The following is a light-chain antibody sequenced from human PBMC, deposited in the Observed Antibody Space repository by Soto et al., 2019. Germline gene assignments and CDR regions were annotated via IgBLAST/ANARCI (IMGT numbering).Light chain of an antibody. V-gene: IGKV1-5*03. J-gene: IGKJ1*01. CDR3: QQYNSYPGT. CDR1: QSISSW. Sequence: DIPMTQYPSTLSAAVGDRVTLTCRASQSISSWLAWYQQKPGKAPKLLIYKASSLESGVPSRFSGSGSGTEFTLTISSLQPDDFATYYCQQYNSYPGTFGQGTKVDIK. CDR2: KAS.